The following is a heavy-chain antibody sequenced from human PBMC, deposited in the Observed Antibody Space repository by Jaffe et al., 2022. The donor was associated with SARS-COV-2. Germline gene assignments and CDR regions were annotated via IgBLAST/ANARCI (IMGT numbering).Heavy chain of an antibody. J-gene: IGHJ6*03. D-gene: IGHD2-15*01. Sequence: EVQLVQSGAEVKKPGESLKISCKGSGYSFTSYWIGWVRQMPGKGLEWMGIIYPGDSDTRYSPSFQGQVTISADKSISTAYLQWSSLKASDTAIYYCARQGYCSGGSCYYYYYMDVWGKGTTVTVSS. CDR1: GYSFTSYW. CDR2: IYPGDSDT. V-gene: IGHV5-51*01. CDR3: ARQGYCSGGSCYYYYYMDV.